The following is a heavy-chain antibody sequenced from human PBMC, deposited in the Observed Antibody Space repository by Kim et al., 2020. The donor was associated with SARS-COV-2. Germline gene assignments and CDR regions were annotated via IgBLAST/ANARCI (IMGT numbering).Heavy chain of an antibody. Sequence: NSASAQKFQGRVTMTRNTSMSTAYMELSSLRSEDTAVYYCARRLRPHMDVWGQGTTVTVSS. V-gene: IGHV1-8*01. CDR2: NS. D-gene: IGHD4-17*01. J-gene: IGHJ6*02. CDR3: ARRLRPHMDV.